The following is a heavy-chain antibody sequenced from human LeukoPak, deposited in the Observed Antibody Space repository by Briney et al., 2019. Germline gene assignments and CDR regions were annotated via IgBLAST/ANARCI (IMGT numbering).Heavy chain of an antibody. D-gene: IGHD3-10*01. CDR3: ARLAYYSYAFDI. J-gene: IGHJ3*02. CDR2: IYYSGIT. Sequence: SETLSLXCTVSGGSTSSSSYYWGWIRQPPGKGPEWIGSIYYSGITYYNPSLKSRVTISVDTSKNQFSLKLSSVTAADTAVYYCARLAYYSYAFDIWGQGTMVTVSS. CDR1: GGSTSSSSYY. V-gene: IGHV4-39*01.